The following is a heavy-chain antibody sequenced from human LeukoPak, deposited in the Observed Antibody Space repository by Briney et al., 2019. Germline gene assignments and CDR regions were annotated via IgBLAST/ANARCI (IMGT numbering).Heavy chain of an antibody. D-gene: IGHD3-10*01. V-gene: IGHV3-30*02. CDR2: IRNDGSNK. CDR3: AKARVLLWFGELPYYFDY. J-gene: IGHJ4*02. CDR1: GFTFSSYG. Sequence: GGSLRLSCAASGFTFSSYGMHWVRQAPGRGLEWVAFIRNDGSNKYHADSVKGRFTISRDNSKNTLYLQMNSLRAEDTAVYYCAKARVLLWFGELPYYFDYWGQGTLVTVSS.